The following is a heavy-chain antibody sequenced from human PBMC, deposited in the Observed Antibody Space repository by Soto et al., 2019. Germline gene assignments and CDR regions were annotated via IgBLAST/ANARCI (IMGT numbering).Heavy chain of an antibody. CDR2: IIPIFGTA. V-gene: IGHV1-69*01. Sequence: QVQLVQSGAEVKKPGSSVKVSCKASGGTFSSYAISWVRQAPGQGLEWMGGIIPIFGTANYAQKFQGRVTITADESTSTGYMELSSLRSEDTAVYYCARDPLVARQQLAYYFDYSGQGTLVTVSS. CDR3: ARDPLVARQQLAYYFDY. J-gene: IGHJ4*02. D-gene: IGHD6-13*01. CDR1: GGTFSSYA.